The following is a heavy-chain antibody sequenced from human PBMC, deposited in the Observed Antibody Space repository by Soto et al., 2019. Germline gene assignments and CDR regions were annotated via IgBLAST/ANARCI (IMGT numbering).Heavy chain of an antibody. V-gene: IGHV3-23*01. J-gene: IGHJ4*02. CDR3: LAVADTRFDY. Sequence: EVQLLESGGGLVQPGGSLRLSCAASGFTFRSYAMSWVRQAPGKGLEWVSALSGSGGSTYYADSVKGRFTISRDNSKNTLYLQMNSLLAEDTAVYYCLAVADTRFDYRGQGTLVTVSS. CDR2: LSGSGGST. CDR1: GFTFRSYA. D-gene: IGHD6-19*01.